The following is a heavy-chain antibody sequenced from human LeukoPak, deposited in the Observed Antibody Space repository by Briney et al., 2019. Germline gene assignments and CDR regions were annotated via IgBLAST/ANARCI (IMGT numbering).Heavy chain of an antibody. CDR1: GYTFTSYG. Sequence: ASVKVSCKASGYTFTSYGISWVRQAPGQGLEWMGWISAYNGNTNYAQKLQGRVTMTTDTSTSTAYMELRSLRSDDTAVYYCARDDNGYSSGWYHPVIGYWGQGTLVTVSS. D-gene: IGHD6-19*01. CDR3: ARDDNGYSSGWYHPVIGY. V-gene: IGHV1-18*01. J-gene: IGHJ4*02. CDR2: ISAYNGNT.